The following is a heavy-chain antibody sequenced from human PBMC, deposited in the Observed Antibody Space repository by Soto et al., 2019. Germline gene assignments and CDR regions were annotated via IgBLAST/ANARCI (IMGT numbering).Heavy chain of an antibody. CDR2: MNPNSGNT. J-gene: IGHJ5*02. V-gene: IGHV1-8*01. CDR3: ARGPSGGSRIVVVVAATRKGWFDP. Sequence: GASVKVSCKASGYTFTSYDINWVRQATGQGLEWMGWMNPNSGNTGYAQKFQGRVTMTRNTSISTAYMELSSLRSEDTAVYYCARGPSGGSRIVVVVAATRKGWFDPWGQGTLVTVSS. D-gene: IGHD2-15*01. CDR1: GYTFTSYD.